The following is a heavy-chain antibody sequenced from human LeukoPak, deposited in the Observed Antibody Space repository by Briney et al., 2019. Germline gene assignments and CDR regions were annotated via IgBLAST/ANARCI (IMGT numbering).Heavy chain of an antibody. CDR1: GDTFSSDG. J-gene: IGHJ6*03. D-gene: IGHD1-26*01. CDR3: ARVSGTYDVYYFYMDV. V-gene: IGHV1-18*01. Sequence: ASVKVSCKPSGDTFSSDGFSWVRQAPRQGLEWMGWISSYSGDTNYAQKFQGRITMTTDPSTSSAYMEMKNLRFDDTAVYYCARVSGTYDVYYFYMDVWGKGTTVIVSS. CDR2: ISSYSGDT.